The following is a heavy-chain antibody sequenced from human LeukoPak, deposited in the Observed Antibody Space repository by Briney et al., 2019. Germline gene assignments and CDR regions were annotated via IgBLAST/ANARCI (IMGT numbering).Heavy chain of an antibody. J-gene: IGHJ6*02. CDR2: MNPNSGNT. D-gene: IGHD3-22*01. V-gene: IGHV1-8*01. CDR3: ARKRVDRTQKYGMDV. CDR1: GYTFTSYD. Sequence: ASVKVSCKASGYTFTSYDINWVRQATGQGLEWMGWMNPNSGNTGYAQKFRGRVTMTRNTSISTAYMELSSLRSEDTAVYYCARKRVDRTQKYGMDVWGQGTTVTVSS.